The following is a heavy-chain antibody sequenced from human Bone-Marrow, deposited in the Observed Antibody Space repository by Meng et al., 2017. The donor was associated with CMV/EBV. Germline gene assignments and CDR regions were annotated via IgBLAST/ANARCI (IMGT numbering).Heavy chain of an antibody. CDR3: TRWVSGAAANFDF. CDR1: GFTLSGST. Sequence: GGSLRLSCAASGFTLSGSTVHWVRQASGKGLEWVGRMRNKVANYATAYSASVKGRFTISRDDSKNTAYLQMNSLKTDDSALYYCTRWVSGAAANFDFWGQGTLVTVYS. V-gene: IGHV3-73*01. J-gene: IGHJ4*02. CDR2: MRNKVANYAT. D-gene: IGHD6-25*01.